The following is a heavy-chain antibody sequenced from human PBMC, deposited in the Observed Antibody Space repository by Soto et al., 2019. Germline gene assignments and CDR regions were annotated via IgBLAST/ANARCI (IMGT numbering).Heavy chain of an antibody. CDR1: WFSLTTSGVG. D-gene: IGHD3-3*01. J-gene: IGHJ4*02. Sequence: QITLNESGPTQVKPRQTLTLTCTFSWFSLTTSGVGVGWIRQSPGKAPEWLALIYWDDDKRYSPSLKSRLTITKDTSKNQVVLTMADLDPADTATYYCAHRVLRTVFGLVTTTAIYFDVWGQGTPVAVSS. CDR3: AHRVLRTVFGLVTTTAIYFDV. V-gene: IGHV2-5*02. CDR2: IYWDDDK.